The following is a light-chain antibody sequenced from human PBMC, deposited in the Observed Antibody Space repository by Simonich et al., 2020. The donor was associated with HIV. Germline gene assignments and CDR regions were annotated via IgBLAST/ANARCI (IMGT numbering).Light chain of an antibody. CDR2: LGS. V-gene: IGKV2-28*01. Sequence: DIVMTQSPLSLPVTPGEPASISCRSSQGLLSSTGFNYLDWYLQKPGQSPQPLIYLGSNRAAGVPDRFSGSGSGTDFTLKISRVEAEDVGVYYCMQALQTPFTFGPGTKVDIK. CDR3: MQALQTPFT. CDR1: QGLLSSTGFNY. J-gene: IGKJ3*01.